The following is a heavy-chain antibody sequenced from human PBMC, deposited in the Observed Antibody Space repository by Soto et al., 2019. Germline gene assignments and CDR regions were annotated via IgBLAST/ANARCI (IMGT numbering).Heavy chain of an antibody. CDR2: MNPNGGNT. J-gene: IGHJ5*02. D-gene: IGHD6-13*01. V-gene: IGHV1-8*01. CDR3: ARAAAAGNWFDP. Sequence: QVQLVQSGAEVKQPGASVKVSCKASGYTFTSYDINWVRQATGQGLEWMGWMNPNGGNTGYEQKVQGRVPMTRNTSISTAYMELSSLRSEHTAVYYCARAAAAGNWFDPWGQGTLVTVSS. CDR1: GYTFTSYD.